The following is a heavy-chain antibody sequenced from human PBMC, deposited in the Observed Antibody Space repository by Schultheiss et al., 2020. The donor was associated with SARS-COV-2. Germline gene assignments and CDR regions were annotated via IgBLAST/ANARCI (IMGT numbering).Heavy chain of an antibody. CDR1: GFTFSSYA. Sequence: GGSLRLSCAASGFTFSSYAMSWVRQAPGKGLEWVSAISGSGGSTYYADSVKGRFTISRDNSKNTLYLQMNSLRAEDTAVYYCARGSGWYYYFDYFGQGTLVTVAS. CDR2: ISGSGGST. CDR3: ARGSGWYYYFDY. D-gene: IGHD6-19*01. J-gene: IGHJ4*02. V-gene: IGHV3-23*01.